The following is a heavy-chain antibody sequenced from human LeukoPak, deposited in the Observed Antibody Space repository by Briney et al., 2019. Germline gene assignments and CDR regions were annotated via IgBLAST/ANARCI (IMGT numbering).Heavy chain of an antibody. J-gene: IGHJ6*02. CDR1: GYTFTGYY. CDR2: INPNSGGT. CDR3: ARYYDILTGYSLYCYYGMDV. D-gene: IGHD3-9*01. V-gene: IGHV1-2*02. Sequence: ASVKVSCKASGYTFTGYYMHWVRQAPGQGLEWMGWINPNSGGTNYAQKFQGRVTMTRDTSISTAYMELRSLRSDDTAVYYCARYYDILTGYSLYCYYGMDVWGQGTTVTVSS.